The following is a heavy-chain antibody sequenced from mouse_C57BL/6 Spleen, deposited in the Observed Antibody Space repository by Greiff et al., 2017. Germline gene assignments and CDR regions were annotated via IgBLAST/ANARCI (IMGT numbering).Heavy chain of an antibody. J-gene: IGHJ4*01. CDR2: IDPENGDT. V-gene: IGHV14-4*01. Sequence: EVKLQESGAELVRPGASVKLSCTASGFNIKDDYMHWVKQRPEQGLEWIGWIDPENGDTEYASKFQGKATITADTSSNTAYLQLSSLTSEDTAVYYCTTYYRGDMDYWGQGTSVTVSS. D-gene: IGHD2-14*01. CDR3: TTYYRGDMDY. CDR1: GFNIKDDY.